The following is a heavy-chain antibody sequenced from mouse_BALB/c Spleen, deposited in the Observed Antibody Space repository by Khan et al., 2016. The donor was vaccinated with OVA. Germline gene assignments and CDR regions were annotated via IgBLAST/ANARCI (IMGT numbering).Heavy chain of an antibody. D-gene: IGHD1-2*01. CDR3: ARRTAGYDMDY. V-gene: IGHV1-4*01. J-gene: IGHJ4*01. Sequence: VQLQESGAELARPGASVKMSCRASGYTFTSNSMHWVKQRPGQGLEWIGYINPRTSYTNYIQKFKDKATLTADKSSSTTYMQLSSLKCEDSAVYSCARRTAGYDMDYWGQGTTVTVSS. CDR1: GYTFTSNS. CDR2: INPRTSYT.